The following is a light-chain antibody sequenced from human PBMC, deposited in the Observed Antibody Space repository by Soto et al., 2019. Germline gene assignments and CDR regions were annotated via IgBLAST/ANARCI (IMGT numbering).Light chain of an antibody. CDR1: QSISSW. J-gene: IGKJ2*01. V-gene: IGKV1-5*01. CDR3: QQYDSYSPPYT. Sequence: DIQLTQSPPTLSASVGDRVIITCRASQSISSWLSWYQQKPGKAPKLLIYEASSLEGGVPSRFSGSGFGTEFTLTISSLQPDDFATYFCQQYDSYSPPYTFGQGTTLEIK. CDR2: EAS.